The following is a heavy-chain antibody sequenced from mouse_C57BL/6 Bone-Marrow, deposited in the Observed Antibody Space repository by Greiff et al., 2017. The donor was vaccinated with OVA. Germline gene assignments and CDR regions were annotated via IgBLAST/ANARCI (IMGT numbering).Heavy chain of an antibody. J-gene: IGHJ2*01. CDR2: ISSGSSTI. V-gene: IGHV5-17*01. Sequence: EVKVEESGGGLVKPGGSLKLSCAASGFTFSDYGMHWVRQAPEKGLEWVAYISSGSSTIYYADTVKGRFTISRDNAKNTLFLQMTSLRSEDTAMYYCARGDSSGYFDYWGQGTTLTVSS. CDR3: ARGDSSGYFDY. D-gene: IGHD3-2*02. CDR1: GFTFSDYG.